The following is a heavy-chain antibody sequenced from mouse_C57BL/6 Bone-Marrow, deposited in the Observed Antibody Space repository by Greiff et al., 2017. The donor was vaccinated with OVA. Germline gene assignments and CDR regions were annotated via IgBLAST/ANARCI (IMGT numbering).Heavy chain of an antibody. V-gene: IGHV14-2*01. CDR1: GFNIKDYY. CDR2: IDPEDGDT. CDR3: ARGYGRYIDV. J-gene: IGHJ1*03. D-gene: IGHD3-1*01. Sequence: EVQLQQSGAELVKPGASVKLSCTASGFNIKDYYMHWVKQRTEQGLEWLGRIDPEDGDTKYAPQFQGKATFPADTSSNTAYLQHISLTSEDTAVYDGARGYGRYIDVWGTGTTVTVAS.